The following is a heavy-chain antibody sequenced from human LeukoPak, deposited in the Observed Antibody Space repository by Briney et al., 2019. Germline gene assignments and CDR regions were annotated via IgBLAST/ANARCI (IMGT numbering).Heavy chain of an antibody. V-gene: IGHV3-73*01. Sequence: GGSLRLSCAASGFTFSGSAMHWVRQASGKGLEWVGRIRSKANSYATAYAASVKGRFTISRDDSKNTAYLQMNSLKTEDTAVNYGTGPPGGGDYWGQGTLVTVSS. J-gene: IGHJ4*02. D-gene: IGHD3-10*01. CDR2: IRSKANSYAT. CDR3: TGPPGGGDY. CDR1: GFTFSGSA.